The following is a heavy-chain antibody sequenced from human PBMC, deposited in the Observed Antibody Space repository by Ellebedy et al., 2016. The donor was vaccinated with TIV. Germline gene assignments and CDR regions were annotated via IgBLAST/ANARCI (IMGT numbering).Heavy chain of an antibody. V-gene: IGHV4-39*01. Sequence: MPSETLSLTCTVSGDSISRSSYYWGWIRQPPGKGLEWIGSIYYTGSTDYNPSLKSRVAISADTSKNQFSLRLSSVTATDTAVYYCARHGNIYGDYGVVYWGQGTLVAVSS. CDR1: GDSISRSSYY. J-gene: IGHJ4*02. D-gene: IGHD4-17*01. CDR2: IYYTGST. CDR3: ARHGNIYGDYGVVY.